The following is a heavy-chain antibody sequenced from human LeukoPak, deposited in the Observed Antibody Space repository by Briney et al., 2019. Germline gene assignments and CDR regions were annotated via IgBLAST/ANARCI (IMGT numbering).Heavy chain of an antibody. J-gene: IGHJ4*02. Sequence: ASVKVSCKASGYTFTGYYMHWVRQAPGQGLEWMGWINPNSGGTNYAQKFQGWVTMTRDTSISTAYMELSRLRSDDTAVYSCARVVAGIWGVFDNWGQGTPVTVSS. V-gene: IGHV1-2*04. D-gene: IGHD6-19*01. CDR1: GYTFTGYY. CDR2: INPNSGGT. CDR3: ARVVAGIWGVFDN.